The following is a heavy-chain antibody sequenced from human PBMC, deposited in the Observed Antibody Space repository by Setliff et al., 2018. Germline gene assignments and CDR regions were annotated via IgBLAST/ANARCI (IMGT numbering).Heavy chain of an antibody. CDR3: ARDFYYTSGKVGLTDY. CDR2: ISNSGSTI. D-gene: IGHD3-10*01. J-gene: IGHJ4*02. CDR1: KFTFSDYY. V-gene: IGHV3-11*04. Sequence: LRLSCAASKFTFSDYYMSWIRQAPGKGLEWVSYISNSGSTIYYADSVKGRFTISRDNAKNPLYLQMNSLRAEDTAVYYCARDFYYTSGKVGLTDYSGQGTLVTVSS.